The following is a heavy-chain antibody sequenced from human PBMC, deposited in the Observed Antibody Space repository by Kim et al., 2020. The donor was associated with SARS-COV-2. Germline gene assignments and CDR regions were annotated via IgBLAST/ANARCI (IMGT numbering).Heavy chain of an antibody. CDR3: ARRSIPPSSLVGATSTYYFDY. CDR2: ISYDGSNK. Sequence: GGSLRLSCAASGFTFSSYGMHWVRQAPGKGLEWVAVISYDGSNKYYADSVKGRFTISRDNSKNTLYLQMNSLRAEDTAVYYCARRSIPPSSLVGATSTYYFDYWGQGTLVTVSS. CDR1: GFTFSSYG. D-gene: IGHD1-26*01. J-gene: IGHJ4*02. V-gene: IGHV3-33*05.